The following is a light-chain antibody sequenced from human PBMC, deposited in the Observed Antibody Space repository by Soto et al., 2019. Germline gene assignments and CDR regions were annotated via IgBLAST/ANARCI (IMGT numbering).Light chain of an antibody. V-gene: IGKV1-33*01. CDR1: QDISNS. CDR3: QQYDNLPCT. J-gene: IGKJ5*01. CDR2: DAS. Sequence: DIQMTQSPSSLSASVGDRVTITCQASQDISNSLNWYQQKPGKAPKPLIYDASNLETGVPSRFSGSGSGTDFTFTISSLQPEDIATYYCQQYDNLPCTFDQGTRLEIK.